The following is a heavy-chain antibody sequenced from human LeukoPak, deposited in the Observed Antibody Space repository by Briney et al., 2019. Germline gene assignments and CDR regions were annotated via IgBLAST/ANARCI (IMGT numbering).Heavy chain of an antibody. CDR1: GGSISSYY. CDR2: VYNSGSS. J-gene: IGHJ5*02. D-gene: IGHD2/OR15-2a*01. CDR3: ARNRWFDP. V-gene: IGHV4-59*01. Sequence: SGTLSLTCTVSGGSISSYYWSWIRQPPGKGLEWIGYVYNSGSSNYNPSLKSRVTISVDTSKNQFSLKLSSVTAADTAVYYCARNRWFDPWGQGTLVTVSS.